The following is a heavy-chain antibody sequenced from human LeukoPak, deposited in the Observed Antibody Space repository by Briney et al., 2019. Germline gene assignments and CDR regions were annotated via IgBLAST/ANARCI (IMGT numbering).Heavy chain of an antibody. CDR1: GGSFSGYY. Sequence: SETLSLTCAVYGGSFSGYYWRWIRQPPGKGLEWIGEINHSGSTNYNPSLKSRVTISVDTSKNQFSLKLSSVTAADTAVYYCASYYYDSADAFDIWGQGTMVTVSS. CDR3: ASYYYDSADAFDI. J-gene: IGHJ3*02. CDR2: INHSGST. D-gene: IGHD3-22*01. V-gene: IGHV4-34*01.